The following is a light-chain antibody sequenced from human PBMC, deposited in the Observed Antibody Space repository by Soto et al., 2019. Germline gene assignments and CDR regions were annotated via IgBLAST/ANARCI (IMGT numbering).Light chain of an antibody. Sequence: QSALTQPPSVSGSPGDSVTISCTGTRSDIGRYNRVSWYHQPPGATPKLIIYEFNNWPSGFPDRFSGCKSGNTASLNISGLQDDDEANYFCRSSRTRSTVIIGGGNKLTVL. CDR2: EFN. CDR1: RSDIGRYNR. V-gene: IGLV2-18*02. CDR3: RSSRTRSTVI. J-gene: IGLJ2*01.